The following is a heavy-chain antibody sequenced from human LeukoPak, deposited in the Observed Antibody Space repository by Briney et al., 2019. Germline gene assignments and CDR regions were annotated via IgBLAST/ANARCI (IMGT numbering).Heavy chain of an antibody. J-gene: IGHJ6*03. CDR3: ARAYSERYGLGYYYMDV. CDR2: MSSSSSYI. Sequence: GGSLRLSCAASGFTFSRYSMNWVRQAPGKGLEWVSSMSSSSSYIYYVDSVKGRFTISRDNAKKSLYLQMNSLRVEDTAVYYCARAYSERYGLGYYYMDVWGKGTTVTVSS. D-gene: IGHD1-26*01. V-gene: IGHV3-21*01. CDR1: GFTFSRYS.